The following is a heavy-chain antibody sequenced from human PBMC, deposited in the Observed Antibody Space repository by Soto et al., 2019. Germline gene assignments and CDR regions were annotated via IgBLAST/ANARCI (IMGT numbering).Heavy chain of an antibody. CDR3: AGDGIWTGYYIHDAFDN. V-gene: IGHV4-61*01. CDR1: GGSVSSGTYY. D-gene: IGHD3-9*01. Sequence: PSETLSLTCTVSGGSVSSGTYYWSWIRQPPGKGLEWIGYIYYSGSTNYNPSLKSRVTISVDTSKNQFSMKLSSVTAAATAVYFCAGDGIWTGYYIHDAFDNWGQGTLVTVSS. J-gene: IGHJ3*02. CDR2: IYYSGST.